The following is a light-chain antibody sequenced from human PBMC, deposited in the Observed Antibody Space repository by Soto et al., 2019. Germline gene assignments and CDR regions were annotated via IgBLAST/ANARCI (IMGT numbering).Light chain of an antibody. CDR2: WES. CDR3: VSLYRGPVLT. Sequence: DVVLTPSPDSLAVSLGERATINCKSSQRGLFSSNKKYYLARYRQKPGQPRKLLMYWESSRKYGVPDRFSGSGSGRDWNLPISSLQAEGAAGCYSVSLYRGPVLTFGGGTKVDIK. V-gene: IGKV4-1*01. CDR1: QRGLFSSNKKYY. J-gene: IGKJ4*01.